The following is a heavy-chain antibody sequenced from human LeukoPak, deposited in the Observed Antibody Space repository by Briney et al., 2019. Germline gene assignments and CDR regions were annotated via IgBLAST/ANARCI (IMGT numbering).Heavy chain of an antibody. CDR3: ARGVAAAGTTLDY. CDR1: GGSISSSSYY. D-gene: IGHD6-13*01. Sequence: SETLSLTCTVSGGSISSSSYYWGWIRQPPGKGLEWIGSIYYSGSTYYNPSLKSRVTISVDTSKNQFSLKLSSVTAADTAVYYCARGVAAAGTTLDYWGQGTLVTVSS. J-gene: IGHJ4*02. CDR2: IYYSGST. V-gene: IGHV4-39*07.